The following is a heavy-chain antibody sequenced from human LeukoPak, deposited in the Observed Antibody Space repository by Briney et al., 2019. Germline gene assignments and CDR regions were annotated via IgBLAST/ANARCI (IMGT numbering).Heavy chain of an antibody. V-gene: IGHV1-69*01. D-gene: IGHD2-15*01. CDR2: IIPIFGTA. J-gene: IGHJ6*02. CDR1: GGTFISYA. CDR3: ARRGLLLSYGMDV. Sequence: SVKVSCKASGGTFISYAISWVRQAPGQGLEWMGGIIPIFGTANYAQKFQGRVTITADESTSTAYMELSSLRSEDTAVYYCARRGLLLSYGMDVWGQGTTVTVSS.